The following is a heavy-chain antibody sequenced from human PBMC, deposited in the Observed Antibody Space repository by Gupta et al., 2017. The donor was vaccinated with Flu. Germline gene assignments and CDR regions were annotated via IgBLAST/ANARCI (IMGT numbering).Heavy chain of an antibody. CDR2: IYYSGRT. Sequence: QLQLQESGPGLVKPSETLSLTCPVSGGSISSSSYYWGWIRQSPGKWLEWIGSIYYSGRTYYSPSLKSRVTISVDTSKSQFSLKLSSVTAADTAVYYCAMVPNSSGPRSYYGMDVWGQGTTVTGSS. V-gene: IGHV4-39*01. CDR3: AMVPNSSGPRSYYGMDV. CDR1: GGSISSSSYY. J-gene: IGHJ6*02. D-gene: IGHD6-19*01.